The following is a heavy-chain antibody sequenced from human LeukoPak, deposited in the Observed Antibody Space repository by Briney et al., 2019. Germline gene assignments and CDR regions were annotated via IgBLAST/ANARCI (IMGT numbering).Heavy chain of an antibody. CDR1: GGSFSGYY. V-gene: IGHV4-34*01. Sequence: PSETLSLTCAVYGGSFSGYYWSWIRQPPGKGLEWIGEINHSGSTNYNPSLKSRVTISVDTSKNQFSLKLSSVTAADTAVYYCARGSAYDAFDIWGQGTMVTVSS. J-gene: IGHJ3*02. CDR2: INHSGST. CDR3: ARGSAYDAFDI.